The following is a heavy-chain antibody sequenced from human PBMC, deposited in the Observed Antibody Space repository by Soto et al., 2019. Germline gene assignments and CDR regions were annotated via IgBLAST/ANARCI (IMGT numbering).Heavy chain of an antibody. J-gene: IGHJ4*01. CDR1: GFTFSNNA. CDR2: ISYDSSEI. Sequence: GGSLRLFCAASGFTFSNNAMHWVRQAPGKGLEWVAFISYDSSEIFYADSVKGRFTISRDNPENTLFLHMNSPRADDTAVYYCAIARVADSSLDHWGQGILVTVSS. D-gene: IGHD3-3*01. CDR3: AIARVADSSLDH. V-gene: IGHV3-30*01.